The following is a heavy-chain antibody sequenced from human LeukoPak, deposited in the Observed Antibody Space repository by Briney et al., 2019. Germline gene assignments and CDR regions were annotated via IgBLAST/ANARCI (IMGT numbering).Heavy chain of an antibody. CDR1: GGSISSSNW. D-gene: IGHD6-13*01. V-gene: IGHV4-4*02. CDR2: IYHSGST. Sequence: SETLSLTCAVSGGSISSSNWWSWVRQPPGKGLEWIGEIYHSGSTNYNPSLKSRVTISVDKSKNQFSLKLSSVTAGDTAVYYCARDRAAAEDYYYYGMDVWGKGTTVTVSS. CDR3: ARDRAAAEDYYYYGMDV. J-gene: IGHJ6*04.